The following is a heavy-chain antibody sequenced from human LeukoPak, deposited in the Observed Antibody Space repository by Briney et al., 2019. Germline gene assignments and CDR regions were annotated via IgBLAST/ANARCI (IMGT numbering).Heavy chain of an antibody. Sequence: SETLSLTCTVSGGSISSYYWSWIRQPAGKGVEWVGRIYTSGSTNYNPSLKSRVTMSVDTSKNQFSLKLSSVTAADTAVYYCAGDFSYGSRFDYWGQGTLVTVSS. J-gene: IGHJ4*02. CDR3: AGDFSYGSRFDY. V-gene: IGHV4-4*07. CDR2: IYTSGST. CDR1: GGSISSYY. D-gene: IGHD3-10*01.